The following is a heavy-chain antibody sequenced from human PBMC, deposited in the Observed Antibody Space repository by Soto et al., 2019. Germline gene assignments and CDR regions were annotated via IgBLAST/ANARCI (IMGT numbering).Heavy chain of an antibody. CDR2: IFYSGST. J-gene: IGHJ4*02. V-gene: IGHV4-31*03. D-gene: IGHD3-10*01. Sequence: SETLSLTCTVSGGSISSGSYYWSWIRQHPGKGLEWIGYIFYSGSTYYNPSLESRLTISLDTSTNQFSLKLSSLTAADTAVYYCARYRRGPLGYYFEDWGQGILVSVAS. CDR3: ARYRRGPLGYYFED. CDR1: GGSISSGSYY.